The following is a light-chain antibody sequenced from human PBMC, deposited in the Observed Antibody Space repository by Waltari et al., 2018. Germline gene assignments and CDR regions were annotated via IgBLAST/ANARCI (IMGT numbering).Light chain of an antibody. V-gene: IGKV3D-20*01. J-gene: IGKJ5*01. Sequence: EIVLTQSPATLSLSPGERATLSCGASQSVSSSYLAWYQRKPGLASRLLIYDASSSATGLPDRFSVSVSGTDFTLTISRLEPEDFAVYYCQQYGSSPPVTFGQGTRLEIK. CDR2: DAS. CDR3: QQYGSSPPVT. CDR1: QSVSSSY.